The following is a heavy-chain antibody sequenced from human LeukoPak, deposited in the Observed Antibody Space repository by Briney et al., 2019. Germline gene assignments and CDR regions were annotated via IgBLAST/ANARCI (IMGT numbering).Heavy chain of an antibody. CDR1: GFTVSSNY. CDR3: AREEEGTVEGDLWFDP. D-gene: IGHD2-21*01. Sequence: PGGSLRLSCAASGFTVSSNYMSWVRQAPGKGLEWVSVIYSGGSTYYSDSVKGRFTISRDNSKNTLYLQMNSLRAEDTAVYYCAREEEGTVEGDLWFDPWGQGNLVTVSS. CDR2: IYSGGST. V-gene: IGHV3-53*01. J-gene: IGHJ5*02.